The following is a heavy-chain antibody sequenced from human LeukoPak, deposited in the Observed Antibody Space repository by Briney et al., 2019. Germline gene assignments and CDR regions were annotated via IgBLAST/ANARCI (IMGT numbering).Heavy chain of an antibody. D-gene: IGHD3-16*01. CDR2: ISSDGSNT. J-gene: IGHJ4*02. V-gene: IGHV3-74*01. CDR3: ARDWGGSGPTSHDY. Sequence: QPGGSLTLSCAASGFAFKTYWMHWVRQAPGRGPVWFSRISSDGSNTRYADSVKGRFTVSRDNAKNTLYLQMNSLRAEDTAVLYCARDWGGSGPTSHDYWGQGTLVTVSS. CDR1: GFAFKTYW.